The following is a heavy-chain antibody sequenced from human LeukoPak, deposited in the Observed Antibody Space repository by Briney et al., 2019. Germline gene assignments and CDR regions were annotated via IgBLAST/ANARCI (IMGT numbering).Heavy chain of an antibody. Sequence: SETLSLTCTVSGGSISSSSYYWGWIRQPPGKGLEWIGSIYYSGSTYYNPSLKSRVTISVDTSKNQFSLKLSSVTAADTAVYYYARDGEDDYDSSGYPWGQGTLVTVSS. J-gene: IGHJ4*02. V-gene: IGHV4-39*07. CDR2: IYYSGST. CDR1: GGSISSSSYY. D-gene: IGHD3-22*01. CDR3: ARDGEDDYDSSGYP.